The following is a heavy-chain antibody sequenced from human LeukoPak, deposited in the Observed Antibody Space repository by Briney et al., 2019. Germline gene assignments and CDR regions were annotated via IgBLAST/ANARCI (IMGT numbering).Heavy chain of an antibody. Sequence: PSETLSLTCTVSGVSISSSSYYWGWIRQPPGKGLEWIGSIYYSGSTYYNPSLKSRVTISVDTSKNQFSLKLSSVTAADTAVYYCARHLDTAMDLDYWGQGTLVTASS. D-gene: IGHD5-18*01. J-gene: IGHJ4*02. CDR1: GVSISSSSYY. CDR3: ARHLDTAMDLDY. V-gene: IGHV4-39*01. CDR2: IYYSGST.